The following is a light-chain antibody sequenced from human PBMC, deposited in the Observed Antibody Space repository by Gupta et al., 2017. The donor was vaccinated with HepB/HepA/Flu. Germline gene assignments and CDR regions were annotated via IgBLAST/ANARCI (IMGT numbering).Light chain of an antibody. Sequence: SYVLTQPPSVSVAPGKTAGITCGGNNIGSKSVHWYQQKPGQAPVLVIYYDSDRPSGIPERFSGSNSGNTATLTISRVEAGDEADYYCQVWDSSSDHLYVFGTGTKVTVL. J-gene: IGLJ1*01. CDR2: YDS. CDR1: NIGSKS. V-gene: IGLV3-21*04. CDR3: QVWDSSSDHLYV.